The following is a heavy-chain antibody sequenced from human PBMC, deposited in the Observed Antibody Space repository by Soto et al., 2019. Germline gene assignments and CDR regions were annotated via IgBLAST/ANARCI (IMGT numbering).Heavy chain of an antibody. D-gene: IGHD2-21*02. V-gene: IGHV4-39*01. CDR1: GGSISSSSSYY. CDR2: IYYSGRT. Sequence: SETLSLTCIVSGGSISSSSSYYWGWIRQPPGKGLEWIGSIYYSGRTYYNPSFKSRVTISIDTSKNQFSLKLSSVTATDTAVYYCARQRTTVVTQAYFDHWGQGALVTVSS. CDR3: ARQRTTVVTQAYFDH. J-gene: IGHJ4*02.